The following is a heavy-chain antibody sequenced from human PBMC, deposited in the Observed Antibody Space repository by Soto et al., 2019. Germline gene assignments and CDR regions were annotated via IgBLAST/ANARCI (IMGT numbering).Heavy chain of an antibody. Sequence: SETLSLTCTVSGGSISSYYWSWIRQPPGKGLEWIGYIYYSGSTNYNPSLKGRVTISVDTSKNQFSLKLSSVTAADTAVYYCARHADKVTTIGWFDPWGQGTLVTVSS. CDR3: ARHADKVTTIGWFDP. D-gene: IGHD5-12*01. CDR2: IYYSGST. CDR1: GGSISSYY. V-gene: IGHV4-59*08. J-gene: IGHJ5*02.